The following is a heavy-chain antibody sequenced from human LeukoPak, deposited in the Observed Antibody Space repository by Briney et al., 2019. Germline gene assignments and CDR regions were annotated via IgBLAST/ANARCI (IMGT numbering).Heavy chain of an antibody. D-gene: IGHD3-10*01. CDR3: AREARFGESYFDY. CDR1: GITVSSNY. V-gene: IGHV3-53*01. Sequence: PGGSLRLSCAASGITVSSNYMSWVRQAPGKGLEWVSIISSGGITYYADSVKGRFTISRDNSKNTLYLQMNSLRAEDTAVYYCAREARFGESYFDYWGQGTLVTVSS. CDR2: ISSGGIT. J-gene: IGHJ4*02.